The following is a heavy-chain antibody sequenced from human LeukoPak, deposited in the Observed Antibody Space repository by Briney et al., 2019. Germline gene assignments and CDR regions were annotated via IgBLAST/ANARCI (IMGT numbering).Heavy chain of an antibody. CDR2: VYTSGST. D-gene: IGHD3-3*01. Sequence: PSQTLSLTCTVSGGSISSDNYSWSWIRQPAGKGLEWIGRVYTSGSTNYNPSLKSRVTMSVDTSKNQFSLKLSSVTAADTAVYYCARLFAYYDFWSGYSYYYYMDVWGKGTTVTVSS. J-gene: IGHJ6*03. CDR1: GGSISSDNYS. V-gene: IGHV4-61*02. CDR3: ARLFAYYDFWSGYSYYYYMDV.